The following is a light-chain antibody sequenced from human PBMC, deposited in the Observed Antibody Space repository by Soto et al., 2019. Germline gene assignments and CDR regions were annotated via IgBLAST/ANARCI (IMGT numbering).Light chain of an antibody. CDR2: KAS. J-gene: IGKJ1*01. CDR3: QQYHHDCT. CDR1: QSITSR. Sequence: DIPMTQSPSTLSASVGDRVTITCRASQSITSRLAWYQQKPGKAPNLLIYKASSLESGVPSRFICSGSGTEISLTICSLQRDDCATDYCQQYHHDCTVGKGTKVELK. V-gene: IGKV1-5*03.